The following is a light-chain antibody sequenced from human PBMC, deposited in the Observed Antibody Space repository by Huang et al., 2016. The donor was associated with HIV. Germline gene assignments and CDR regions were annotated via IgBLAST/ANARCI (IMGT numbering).Light chain of an antibody. V-gene: IGKV3-15*01. CDR2: DAP. Sequence: EIEMTQSPATLSVSPGERATLSCRASHSVASDLAWYQQKPGQAPRLLIYDAPTRATGISAKFNGTGSGTEFSLSIANLQSEDFAVYYCQQYNDWPPLTFGGGTKVEI. CDR3: QQYNDWPPLT. J-gene: IGKJ4*01. CDR1: HSVASD.